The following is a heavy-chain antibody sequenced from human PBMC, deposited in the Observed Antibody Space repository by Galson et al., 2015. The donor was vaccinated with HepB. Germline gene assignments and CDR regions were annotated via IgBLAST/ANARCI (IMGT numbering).Heavy chain of an antibody. CDR1: GYTFTGYY. Sequence: SVKVSCKASGYTFTGYYMHWVRQAPGQGLEWMGWINPNSGGTNYAQRFQGWVTMTRDTSISTAYMELSRLRSDDTAVYYCARGVYSGSYYVDEWVGWFDPWGQGTLVTVSS. D-gene: IGHD1-26*01. J-gene: IGHJ5*02. CDR2: INPNSGGT. CDR3: ARGVYSGSYYVDEWVGWFDP. V-gene: IGHV1-2*04.